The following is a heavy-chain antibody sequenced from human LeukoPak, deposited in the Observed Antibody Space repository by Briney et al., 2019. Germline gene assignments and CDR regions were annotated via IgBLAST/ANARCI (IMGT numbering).Heavy chain of an antibody. CDR2: ISSSSSYI. D-gene: IGHD6-13*01. J-gene: IGHJ4*02. V-gene: IGHV3-21*01. Sequence: PGGSLRLSCAASGFIFSSYSMNWDRQAPGKGLEWVSSISSSSSYIYYADSVKGRFTISRDNAKNSLYLQMNSLRAEDTAVYYCARDPPVDSSSWFHWGQGTLVTVSS. CDR3: ARDPPVDSSSWFH. CDR1: GFIFSSYS.